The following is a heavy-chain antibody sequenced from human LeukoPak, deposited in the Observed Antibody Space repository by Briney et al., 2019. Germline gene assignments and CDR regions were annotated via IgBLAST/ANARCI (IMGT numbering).Heavy chain of an antibody. V-gene: IGHV3-48*03. D-gene: IGHD5-18*01. CDR3: ARTAGIQLWLRFDP. CDR2: ISSSGSTI. J-gene: IGHJ5*02. Sequence: QPGGSLRLSCAASGFTFSSYEMNWVRQAPGKGLEWVSYISSSGSTIYYADSVKGRFTISRDNAKNSLYLQMNSLRAEDTAVYCCARTAGIQLWLRFDPWGQGTLVTVSS. CDR1: GFTFSSYE.